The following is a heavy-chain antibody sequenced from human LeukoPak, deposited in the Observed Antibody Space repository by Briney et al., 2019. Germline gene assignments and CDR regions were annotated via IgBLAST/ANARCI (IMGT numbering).Heavy chain of an antibody. CDR1: GFTFDDYA. Sequence: GGSLRLSCAASGFTFDDYAMHWVRQAPGKGLEWVSGISWNSGSIGYADSVKGRFTISRDNSKNTLYLQMNSLRAEDTAVYYCARDPVNYDSSGYYYTPGYYFDYWGQGTLVTVSS. CDR3: ARDPVNYDSSGYYYTPGYYFDY. V-gene: IGHV3-9*01. D-gene: IGHD3-22*01. J-gene: IGHJ4*02. CDR2: ISWNSGSI.